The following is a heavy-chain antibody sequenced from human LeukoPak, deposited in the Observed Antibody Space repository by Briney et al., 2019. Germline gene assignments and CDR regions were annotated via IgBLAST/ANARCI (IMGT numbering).Heavy chain of an antibody. D-gene: IGHD2-15*01. CDR2: ISDDETTT. V-gene: IGHV3-74*03. Sequence: GGSLRLSCVASGFTFTNYWMHWVRQAPGKGLVWVSRISDDETTTTYADSVKGRFTISRDNAKNTVFLQMNSLRPDDTGVYYCARDKAGYCGGGSCPWGQGTLVTVSS. J-gene: IGHJ5*02. CDR3: ARDKAGYCGGGSCP. CDR1: GFTFTNYW.